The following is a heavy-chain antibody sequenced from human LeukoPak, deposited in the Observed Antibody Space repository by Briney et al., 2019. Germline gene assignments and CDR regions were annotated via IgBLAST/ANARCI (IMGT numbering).Heavy chain of an antibody. CDR2: ISSSSRTI. Sequence: GGSLRLSCAASEFTFSSYSMNWVRQAPGKGLEWISYISSSSRTIYYADSVKGRFTISRDNAKNSLFLQMNSLRADDTAVYYCARDPMHIGYCSGGICYSGLFDYWGQGTLVTVSS. CDR3: ARDPMHIGYCSGGICYSGLFDY. V-gene: IGHV3-48*04. D-gene: IGHD2-15*01. CDR1: EFTFSSYS. J-gene: IGHJ4*02.